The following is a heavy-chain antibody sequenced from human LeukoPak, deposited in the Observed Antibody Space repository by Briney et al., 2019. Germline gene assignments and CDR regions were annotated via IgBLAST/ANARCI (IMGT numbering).Heavy chain of an antibody. Sequence: ASVKVSCKASGYTFTGYYMHWVRQAPGQGLEWMGWINPNSGGTNYAQKFQGRVTMTRDTSISTAYMELSRLRSDVTAVYYCARVPSGYSSGWSNHWFDPWGQGTLVTVSS. V-gene: IGHV1-2*02. J-gene: IGHJ5*02. CDR2: INPNSGGT. CDR1: GYTFTGYY. CDR3: ARVPSGYSSGWSNHWFDP. D-gene: IGHD6-19*01.